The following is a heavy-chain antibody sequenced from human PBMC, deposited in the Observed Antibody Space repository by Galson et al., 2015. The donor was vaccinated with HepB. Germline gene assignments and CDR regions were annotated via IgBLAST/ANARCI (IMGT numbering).Heavy chain of an antibody. Sequence: SLRLSCAASGFTYSSYALSWVRQAPGKGLEWVSAISGSGVSTYYADSVKGRFTISRDNSKNTLYLQMNSLRAEDTAIYYCAKGPRGYYGSGSYSFDYWGQGTLVTVSS. CDR1: GFTYSSYA. V-gene: IGHV3-23*01. J-gene: IGHJ4*02. D-gene: IGHD3-10*01. CDR2: ISGSGVST. CDR3: AKGPRGYYGSGSYSFDY.